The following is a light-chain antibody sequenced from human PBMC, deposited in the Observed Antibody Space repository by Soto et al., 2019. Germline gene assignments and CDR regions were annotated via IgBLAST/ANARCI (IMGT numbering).Light chain of an antibody. V-gene: IGKV3-15*01. Sequence: EIMMTQSPATLSVSPGERATLSCRASQSVSNNLAWYQQKPGQAPRLLIYYASTRATGVPARFSGSGSGTEFTLTISILQSVDFALYYCQHYNNWPPITFGQGTRLEIK. CDR2: YAS. CDR3: QHYNNWPPIT. J-gene: IGKJ5*01. CDR1: QSVSNN.